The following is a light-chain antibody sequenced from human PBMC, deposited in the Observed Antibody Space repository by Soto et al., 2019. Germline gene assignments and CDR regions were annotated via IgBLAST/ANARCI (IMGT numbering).Light chain of an antibody. CDR1: QGGSSGD. J-gene: IGKJ1*01. V-gene: IGKV3-20*01. Sequence: SRWSRTLSKSKGERGTLSCRASQGGSSGDLAWYQQKPGQAPRLLIYGASSRATGIPDRFSGSGCGTDFTLTISRLEPEDFAVYYCQQYGSSPWTFGQGTKVDIK. CDR2: GAS. CDR3: QQYGSSPWT.